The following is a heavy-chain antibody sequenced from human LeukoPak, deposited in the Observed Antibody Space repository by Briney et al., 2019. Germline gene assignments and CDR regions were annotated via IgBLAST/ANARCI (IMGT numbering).Heavy chain of an antibody. Sequence: ASVKVSCKASGGTFSSYAISWVRQAPGQGLEWMGWINPNSGGTNYAQKFQGRVTMTRDTSISTAYMELSRLRSDDTAVYYCARDWGYCSSTSCYTAFDIWGQGTMVTVSS. D-gene: IGHD2-2*02. V-gene: IGHV1-2*02. CDR2: INPNSGGT. CDR3: ARDWGYCSSTSCYTAFDI. CDR1: GGTFSSYA. J-gene: IGHJ3*02.